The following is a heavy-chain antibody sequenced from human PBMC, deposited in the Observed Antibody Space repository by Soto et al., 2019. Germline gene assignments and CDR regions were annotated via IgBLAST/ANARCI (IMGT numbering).Heavy chain of an antibody. CDR1: GFTFSSYG. CDR2: ISYDGSNK. Sequence: QVQLVESGGGVVQPGRSLRLSCAASGFTFSSYGMHWVRQAPGKGLEWVAVISYDGSNKYYADSVKGRFTISRDNSKNTLYLQMNSLRAEDTAVYYCAKDRGLRFLEEAFDYWGQGTLVTVS. V-gene: IGHV3-30*18. J-gene: IGHJ4*02. CDR3: AKDRGLRFLEEAFDY. D-gene: IGHD3-3*01.